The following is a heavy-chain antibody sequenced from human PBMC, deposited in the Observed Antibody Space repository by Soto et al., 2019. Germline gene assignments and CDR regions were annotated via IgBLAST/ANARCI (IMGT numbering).Heavy chain of an antibody. CDR1: VFTFSSYS. D-gene: IGHD5-18*01. Sequence: EVQLVESGGGLVKPGGSLRLSCAASVFTFSSYSMNWVRQAPGKGLEWVSSISSSSSYIYYADSVKGRFTISRDNAKNSLYLQMNSLRAEDTAVYYCARDQPGYSYGYGLGYWGQGTLVTVSS. J-gene: IGHJ4*02. CDR2: ISSSSSYI. V-gene: IGHV3-21*01. CDR3: ARDQPGYSYGYGLGY.